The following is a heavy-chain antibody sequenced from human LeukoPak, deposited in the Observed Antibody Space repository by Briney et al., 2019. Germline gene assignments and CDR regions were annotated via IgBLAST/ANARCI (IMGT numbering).Heavy chain of an antibody. CDR1: GFTFSNYW. J-gene: IGHJ4*02. D-gene: IGHD6-19*01. Sequence: GGSLRLSCAGTGFTFSNYWMNWVRQAPGKGLEWVANIKEDGSRINYVDSMKGRFTISRDNAKNSVYLQMDNLRAEDTAVYYCVGSSGWLFDYWGQGILVAVSS. CDR2: IKEDGSRI. V-gene: IGHV3-7*01. CDR3: VGSSGWLFDY.